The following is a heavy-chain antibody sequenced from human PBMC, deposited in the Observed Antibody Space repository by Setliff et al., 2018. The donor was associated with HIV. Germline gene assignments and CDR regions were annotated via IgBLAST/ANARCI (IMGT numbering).Heavy chain of an antibody. V-gene: IGHV4-39*07. CDR3: ARNSQKGIQPLLLAS. CDR2: SYYSGST. J-gene: IGHJ4*02. Sequence: PSETLSLTCTVSGGSISSSSYYWGWIRQPPGKGLEWIGSSYYSGSTSYNPSFRSRVTISVDTSKNQFSLMLDSVTAADTAVYYCARNSQKGIQPLLLASWGPGTLVTVSS. CDR1: GGSISSSSYY. D-gene: IGHD1-1*01.